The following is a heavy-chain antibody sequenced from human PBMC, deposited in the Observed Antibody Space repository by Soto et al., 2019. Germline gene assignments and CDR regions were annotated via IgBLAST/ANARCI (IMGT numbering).Heavy chain of an antibody. Sequence: EVQLLESGGGLVQPGGSLRLSCAASGFTFSSYAMSWVRQAPGKGLEWVSAMSGSGGSTYYAASVKCRFTISRDNSKNTLYLQMNSLRDEDAAVYYCAKSGSPFLGWSDRKYNCFAPWCHGTLVTVSS. V-gene: IGHV3-23*01. CDR2: MSGSGGST. D-gene: IGHD3-3*02. J-gene: IGHJ5*02. CDR1: GFTFSSYA. CDR3: AKSGSPFLGWSDRKYNCFAP.